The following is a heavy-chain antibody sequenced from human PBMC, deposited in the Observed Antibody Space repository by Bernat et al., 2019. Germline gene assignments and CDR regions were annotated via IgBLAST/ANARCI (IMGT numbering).Heavy chain of an antibody. CDR2: INPNSGGT. D-gene: IGHD3-22*01. CDR3: ARGLGAPYYYDSSGYYYPFGY. CDR1: GYTFTGYY. J-gene: IGHJ4*02. Sequence: QVQLVQSGAEVKKPGASVKVSCKASGYTFTGYYMHWLRQAPGQGLEWMGWINPNSGGTNYAQKFQGWVTMTRDTSISTAYMELSRLRSDDTAVYYCARGLGAPYYYDSSGYYYPFGYWGQGTLVTVSS. V-gene: IGHV1-2*04.